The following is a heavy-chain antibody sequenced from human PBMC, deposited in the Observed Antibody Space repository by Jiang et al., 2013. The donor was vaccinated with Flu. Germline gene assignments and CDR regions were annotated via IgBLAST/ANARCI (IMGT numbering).Heavy chain of an antibody. CDR1: GYSISSGYY. D-gene: IGHD3-22*01. Sequence: SGSGLVKPSETLSLTCAVSGYSISSGYYWGWIRQPPGKGLEWIGSIYHSGSTYYNPSLKSRVTISVDTSKNQFSLKLSSVTAADTAVYYCARGGVVVIVGGRYFDLWGRGTLVTVSS. J-gene: IGHJ2*01. CDR2: IYHSGST. CDR3: ARGGVVVIVGGRYFDL. V-gene: IGHV4-38-2*01.